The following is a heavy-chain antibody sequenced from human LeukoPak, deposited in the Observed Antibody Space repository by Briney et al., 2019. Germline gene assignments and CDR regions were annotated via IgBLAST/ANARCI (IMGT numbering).Heavy chain of an antibody. J-gene: IGHJ5*02. V-gene: IGHV4-59*01. CDR3: ARGCSAGTPHNWFDP. Sequence: SETLSLTCTVSGGSISSYYWSWIRQPPGKGPEWMGHIYYSGSTNYNPSLKSRVTISVDTSKNQFSLKLSSVPAADTAVYYCARGCSAGTPHNWFDPWGQGTLVTVSS. CDR2: IYYSGST. CDR1: GGSISSYY. D-gene: IGHD6-13*01.